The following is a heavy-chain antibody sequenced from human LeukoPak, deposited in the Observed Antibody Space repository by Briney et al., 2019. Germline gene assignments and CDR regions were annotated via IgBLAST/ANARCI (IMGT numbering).Heavy chain of an antibody. CDR1: GGSISSYY. CDR2: VYDTGTT. CDR3: VGGGTYDPYIFDI. V-gene: IGHV4-59*01. Sequence: SETLSLTCTVSGGSISSYYWSWVRQPPGRGLEWIAYVYDTGTTNYNPSLMSRAAISADMSKNQFSLKLTSVTVADTAVYYCVGGGTYDPYIFDIWGQGTMVSVS. D-gene: IGHD1-26*01. J-gene: IGHJ3*02.